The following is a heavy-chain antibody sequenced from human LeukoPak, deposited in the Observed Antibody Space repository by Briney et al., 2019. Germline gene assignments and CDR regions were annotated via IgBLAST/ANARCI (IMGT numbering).Heavy chain of an antibody. J-gene: IGHJ4*02. CDR2: INSDGSST. Sequence: PVVSLRLSCAASGFTFYNVWMKWVRQAPGKGLVWVSHINSDGSSTRYADSVKGRFTISRDNAKNTLYLQMNSLRAEDTAVYYCAGTYSLFTGFDSWGQGTLVTVSS. D-gene: IGHD2-8*02. CDR3: AGTYSLFTGFDS. CDR1: GFTFYNVW. V-gene: IGHV3-74*01.